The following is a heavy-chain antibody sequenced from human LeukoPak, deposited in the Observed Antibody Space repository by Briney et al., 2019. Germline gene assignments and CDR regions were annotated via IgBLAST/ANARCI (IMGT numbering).Heavy chain of an antibody. V-gene: IGHV3-23*01. CDR2: ISGSGGST. D-gene: IGHD3-9*01. CDR3: AKDARLRDILTGYYDVPAPYFDY. Sequence: PGGSLRLSCAASGFTFSSYAMSWVRQAPGKGLEWVSAISGSGGSTYYADSVKGRFTISRDNSKNTLYLQMNSLRAEDTAVYYCAKDARLRDILTGYYDVPAPYFDYWGQGTLVTVSS. J-gene: IGHJ4*02. CDR1: GFTFSSYA.